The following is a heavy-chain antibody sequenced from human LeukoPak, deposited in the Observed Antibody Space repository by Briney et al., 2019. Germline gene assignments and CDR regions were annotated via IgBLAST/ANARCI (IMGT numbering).Heavy chain of an antibody. J-gene: IGHJ4*02. V-gene: IGHV3-74*01. CDR2: INNDGSST. D-gene: IGHD6-13*01. CDR3: AKGWSQSYSSRYFDY. Sequence: PGGSLRLSCAASGFTFSSYWMHWVRQAPGKGLVWVSRINNDGSSTSYADSVKGRFTISRDNAKNTLYLQMNSLRAEDTAVYYCAKGWSQSYSSRYFDYWGQGTLVTVSS. CDR1: GFTFSSYW.